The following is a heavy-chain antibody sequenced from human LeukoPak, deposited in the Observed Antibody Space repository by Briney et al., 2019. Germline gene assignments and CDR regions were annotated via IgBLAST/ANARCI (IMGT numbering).Heavy chain of an antibody. V-gene: IGHV4-34*01. J-gene: IGHJ4*02. CDR3: ARAPKGLWFGELVFDY. CDR2: INHSGST. CDR1: GGSFSGYY. Sequence: SETLSLTCAVYGGSFSGYYWSRIRQPPGKGLEWIGEINHSGSTNYNPSLKSRVTISVDTSKNQFSLKLSSVTAADTAVYYCARAPKGLWFGELVFDYWGQGTLVTVSS. D-gene: IGHD3-10*01.